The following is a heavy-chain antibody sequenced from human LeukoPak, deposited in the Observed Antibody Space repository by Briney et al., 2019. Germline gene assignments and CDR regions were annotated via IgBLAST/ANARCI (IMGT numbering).Heavy chain of an antibody. Sequence: SETLSLTCTVSGGSISSSSYYWGWIRQPPGKGLEWIGSIYYSGSTYYNPSLKSRVTISVDTSKNQFSLKLSSVTAADTAVYYCARNYDFWSAPRWFDPWGQGTPVTVSS. J-gene: IGHJ5*02. CDR3: ARNYDFWSAPRWFDP. D-gene: IGHD3-3*01. V-gene: IGHV4-39*01. CDR1: GGSISSSSYY. CDR2: IYYSGST.